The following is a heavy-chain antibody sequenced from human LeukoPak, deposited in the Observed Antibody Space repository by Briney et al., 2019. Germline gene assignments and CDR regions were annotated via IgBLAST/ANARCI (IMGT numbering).Heavy chain of an antibody. V-gene: IGHV1-69*05. CDR2: IIPIFGTA. Sequence: SVKVSCKASGGTFSSYAISWVRQAPGQGLEWMGRIIPIFGTANYAQKFRGRVTITTDESTSTAYMELSSLRSEDTAVYYCARENTVTPYYFDYWGQGTLVTVSS. D-gene: IGHD4-17*01. CDR1: GGTFSSYA. J-gene: IGHJ4*02. CDR3: ARENTVTPYYFDY.